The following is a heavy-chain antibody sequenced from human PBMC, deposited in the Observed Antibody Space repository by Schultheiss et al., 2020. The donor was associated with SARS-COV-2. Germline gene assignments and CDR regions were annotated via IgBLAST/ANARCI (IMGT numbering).Heavy chain of an antibody. J-gene: IGHJ4*02. Sequence: GESLKISCAASGFTFSSYAMHWVRQAPGKGLEWVAVISYDGSNKYYADSVKGRFTISRDNSKNTLYLQMNSLRAEDTAVYYCARGGFLEWLLFPIDYWGQGTLVTVSS. V-gene: IGHV3-30*01. D-gene: IGHD3-3*01. CDR2: ISYDGSNK. CDR3: ARGGFLEWLLFPIDY. CDR1: GFTFSSYA.